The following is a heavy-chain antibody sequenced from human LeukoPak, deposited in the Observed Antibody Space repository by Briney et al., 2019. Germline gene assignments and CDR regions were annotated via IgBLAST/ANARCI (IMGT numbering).Heavy chain of an antibody. CDR2: IWYDGSNK. CDR3: AKVMSVVAATRWYYFDY. D-gene: IGHD2-15*01. V-gene: IGHV3-33*06. CDR1: GFTFSSYG. J-gene: IGHJ4*02. Sequence: GGSLRLSCAASGFTFSSYGMHWVRQAPGKGLEWVAVIWYDGSNKYYADSVKGRFTISRDNSKNTLYLQMNSLRAEDTAVYYCAKVMSVVAATRWYYFDYWGQGTLVTVSS.